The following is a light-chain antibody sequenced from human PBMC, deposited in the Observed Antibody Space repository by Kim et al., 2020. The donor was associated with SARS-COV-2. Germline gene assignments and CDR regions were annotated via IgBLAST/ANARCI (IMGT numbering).Light chain of an antibody. CDR1: HTISTY. Sequence: DIQMTQSPSSLSASVGDRVTITCRTSHTISTYLNWYQQKPGKAPKLLIYATSNLQSGVPSRFSGSGSGTLTISSLQPEDFAAYYCQQSYTFGQGTKVDIK. V-gene: IGKV1-39*01. CDR3: QQSYT. CDR2: ATS. J-gene: IGKJ1*01.